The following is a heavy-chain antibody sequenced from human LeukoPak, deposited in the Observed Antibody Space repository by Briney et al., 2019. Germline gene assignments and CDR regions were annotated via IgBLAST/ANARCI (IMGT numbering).Heavy chain of an antibody. J-gene: IGHJ4*02. CDR2: ISGSGGST. CDR3: ARDLRGSYSFDY. V-gene: IGHV3-23*01. Sequence: GGSLRLSCAASGFTFSSYAMSWVRQAPGKGLEWVSAISGSGGSTYYADSVKGRFTISRDNAKNSLYLQMNSLRAEDTAVYYCARDLRGSYSFDYWGQGTLVTVSS. CDR1: GFTFSSYA. D-gene: IGHD1-26*01.